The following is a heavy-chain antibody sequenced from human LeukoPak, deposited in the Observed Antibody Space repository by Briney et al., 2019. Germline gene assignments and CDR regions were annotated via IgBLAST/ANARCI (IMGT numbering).Heavy chain of an antibody. D-gene: IGHD2-8*01. CDR1: GFTFSSYA. Sequence: PGGSLRLSCAASGFTFSSYAMSWVRQAPGKGLEWVSYISSSSSTIYYADSVKGRFTISRDNAKNSLYLQMNSLRAEDTAVYYCARGMGPLGYYGMDVWGQGTTVTVSS. V-gene: IGHV3-48*04. CDR2: ISSSSSTI. CDR3: ARGMGPLGYYGMDV. J-gene: IGHJ6*02.